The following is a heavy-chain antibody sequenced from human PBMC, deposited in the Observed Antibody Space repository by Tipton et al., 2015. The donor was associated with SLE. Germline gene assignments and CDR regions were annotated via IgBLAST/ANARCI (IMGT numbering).Heavy chain of an antibody. CDR3: ARVEQLRSLDV. V-gene: IGHV1-18*01. CDR1: GYTFTSYG. J-gene: IGHJ3*01. Sequence: QLVQSGAEVPKPGASVKVSCKASGYTFTSYGISWVRQAPGQGLEWMGWISGSNGNTYYAQNLQDRVTMTIETSTSTAYMELRSLRSSDTAVYYCARVEQLRSLDVWGQGTIVTVSS. D-gene: IGHD1-1*01. CDR2: ISGSNGNT.